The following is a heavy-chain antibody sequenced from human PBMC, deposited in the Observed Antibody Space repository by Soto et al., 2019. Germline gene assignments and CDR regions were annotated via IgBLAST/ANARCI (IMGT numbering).Heavy chain of an antibody. V-gene: IGHV4-39*01. Sequence: PSETLSLTCTVSGGSISSSIYYWGWIRHPPGKGLEWIGSIYYSGSTYYNPSLKSRVTISVYTSKNQFSLKLSSVTAADTAVYYCARRVNYYDSRGYPNWFVPWGQETLMAVFS. J-gene: IGHJ5*02. CDR1: GGSISSSIYY. CDR2: IYYSGST. CDR3: ARRVNYYDSRGYPNWFVP. D-gene: IGHD3-22*01.